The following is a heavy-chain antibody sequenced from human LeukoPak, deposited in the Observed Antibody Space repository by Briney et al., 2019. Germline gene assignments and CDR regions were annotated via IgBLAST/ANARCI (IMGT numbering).Heavy chain of an antibody. CDR2: IWYDESNE. V-gene: IGHV3-33*01. CDR3: AREQSVFDNWLDP. CDR1: GLTFSHYG. Sequence: PGGSLRLSCEASGLTFSHYGMHWVRQAPGKGLEWVAVIWYDESNEYYADSVKGRFTVSRNNSKNTLYLQMSSLRAEDTAIYYCAREQSVFDNWLDPWGQGTLVTVSS. D-gene: IGHD3-10*01. J-gene: IGHJ5*02.